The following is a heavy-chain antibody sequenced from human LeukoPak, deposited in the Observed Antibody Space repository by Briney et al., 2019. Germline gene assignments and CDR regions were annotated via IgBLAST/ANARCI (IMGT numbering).Heavy chain of an antibody. J-gene: IGHJ4*02. CDR1: GGSLSSYY. CDR3: AGLGSGSSYYFDY. Sequence: SETLSLTCTVSGGSLSSYYWSWIRQPPGKGLEWVGYIYYSGSTNYTPSLKSRVTISVDTSKNQFSLKLSSVTAADTAVYYCAGLGSGSSYYFDYWGQGTLVTVSS. CDR2: IYYSGST. V-gene: IGHV4-59*08. D-gene: IGHD3-10*01.